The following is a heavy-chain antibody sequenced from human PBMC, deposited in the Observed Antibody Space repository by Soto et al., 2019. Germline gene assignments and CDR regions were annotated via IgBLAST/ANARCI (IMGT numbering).Heavy chain of an antibody. J-gene: IGHJ6*02. V-gene: IGHV3-48*03. CDR3: ARDIVLVPGGIPRHYGLDV. Sequence: VQLVQSGGGLAQPGGSLRLSCAASGFPFSDYQLNWVRQAPGKGLEWISYISNTGNTIYYADSVKGRFTISRDNAKNSLFLQMNSLRAEDTAMYYCARDIVLVPGGIPRHYGLDVWGQGTTVTVSS. D-gene: IGHD2-2*01. CDR2: ISNTGNTI. CDR1: GFPFSDYQ.